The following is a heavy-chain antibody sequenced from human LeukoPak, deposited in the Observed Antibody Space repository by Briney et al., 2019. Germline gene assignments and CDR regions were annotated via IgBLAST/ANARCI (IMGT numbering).Heavy chain of an antibody. V-gene: IGHV1-69*13. CDR3: ARLSAAADRSPWFDP. CDR1: GGTFSSYA. J-gene: IGHJ5*02. Sequence: SVKVSCKASGGTFSSYAISWVRQAPGQGLEWMGGIIPIFGTANYAQKFQGRVTITADESTSTAYMELSGLRSEDTAVYYCARLSAAADRSPWFDPWGQGTLVTVSS. CDR2: IIPIFGTA. D-gene: IGHD6-13*01.